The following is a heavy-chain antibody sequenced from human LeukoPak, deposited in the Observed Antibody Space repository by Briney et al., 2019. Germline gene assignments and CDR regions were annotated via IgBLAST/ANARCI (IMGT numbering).Heavy chain of an antibody. J-gene: IGHJ5*02. Sequence: SETLSLTCAVYGGSFSGYYWSWIRQPLGKGLEWIGEINHSGSTNYNPSLKSRVTISVDTSKNQFSLKLSSVTAADTAVYYCARERDCSSTSCPFDPWGQGTLVTVSS. D-gene: IGHD2-2*01. CDR1: GGSFSGYY. V-gene: IGHV4-34*01. CDR3: ARERDCSSTSCPFDP. CDR2: INHSGST.